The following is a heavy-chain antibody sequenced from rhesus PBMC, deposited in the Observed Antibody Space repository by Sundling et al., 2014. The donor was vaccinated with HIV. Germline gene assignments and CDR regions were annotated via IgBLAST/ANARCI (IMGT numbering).Heavy chain of an antibody. D-gene: IGHD5-12*01. CDR1: GASISSYL. CDR2: INGNTGST. J-gene: IGHJ4*01. CDR3: ARPREYRYNYDY. V-gene: IGHV4-80*01. Sequence: QVQLQESGPGLVKTSETLSLTCAVSGASISSYLWNWIRQPPGKGLEWIGEINGNTGSTKYNPSLKSRVTISRDTSKNQFSLKLSSVTAADTAVYYCARPREYRYNYDYWGQGLLVTVSS.